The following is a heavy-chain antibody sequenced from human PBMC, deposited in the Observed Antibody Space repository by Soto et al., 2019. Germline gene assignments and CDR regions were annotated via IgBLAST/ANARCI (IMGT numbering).Heavy chain of an antibody. CDR3: VKSRGGNNFDFFD. CDR1: GFPFSNYA. J-gene: IGHJ4*02. CDR2: VSGDGDET. Sequence: GGSLRLSCAAYGFPFSNYAMSWVRQAPGKGLEWVSVVSGDGDETYYADSVKGRFTISRDNSKNTLYLQMSSLSADDTAVYYCVKSRGGNNFDFFDWGQGALVTVSS. V-gene: IGHV3-23*01. D-gene: IGHD5-12*01.